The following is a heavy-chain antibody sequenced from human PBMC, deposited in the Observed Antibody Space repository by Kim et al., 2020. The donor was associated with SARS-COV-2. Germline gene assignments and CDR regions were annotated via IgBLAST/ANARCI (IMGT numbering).Heavy chain of an antibody. J-gene: IGHJ3*02. CDR3: AGAVVDLTIGGDDAFDI. Sequence: LKSRVTISVDTSKNQFSLKLSSVTAADTAVYYCAGAVVDLTIGGDDAFDIWDPGTMVTVSS. V-gene: IGHV4-59*01. D-gene: IGHD3-9*01.